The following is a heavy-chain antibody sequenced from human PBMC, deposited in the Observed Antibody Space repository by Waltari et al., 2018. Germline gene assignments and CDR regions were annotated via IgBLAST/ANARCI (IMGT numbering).Heavy chain of an antibody. D-gene: IGHD3-3*02. CDR1: GFTFSSHS. V-gene: IGHV3-21*01. CDR3: ARDSSILDY. J-gene: IGHJ4*02. Sequence: EVQLVASGGGLVKPGGSLRLLCAASGFTFSSHSMNWVRQAPGKGLEWVSSISSSSNYIYYADSVKGRFTISRDNAKNSLYLQMNSLRADDTAVYYCARDSSILDYWGQGTLVTVSS. CDR2: ISSSSNYI.